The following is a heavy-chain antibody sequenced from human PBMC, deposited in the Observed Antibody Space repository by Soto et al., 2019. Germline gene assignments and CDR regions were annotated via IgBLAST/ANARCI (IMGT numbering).Heavy chain of an antibody. J-gene: IGHJ4*02. D-gene: IGHD3-10*01. CDR3: ARDVWSRASGPPDS. V-gene: IGHV3-9*01. Sequence: QSGGSLRLSCAASGFTFDNYAMHWVRQAPGKGLEWVTGISWNSGTIGYADPVKGRFTISRDNAKNSLYLQMNSLRAEDTAFYYCARDVWSRASGPPDSWGQGTLVTVSS. CDR1: GFTFDNYA. CDR2: ISWNSGTI.